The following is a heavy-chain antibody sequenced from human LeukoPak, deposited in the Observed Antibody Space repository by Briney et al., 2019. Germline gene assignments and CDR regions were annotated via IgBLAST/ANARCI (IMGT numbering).Heavy chain of an antibody. J-gene: IGHJ4*02. V-gene: IGHV3-23*01. D-gene: IGHD2-15*01. Sequence: GDSLRLSCAASGFTFSGYAMTWVRQAPGKGLEWVSAISGSGTGAYYADSVKGRFTVSRDNSKNTLYLQMNSLRAEDTAVYYCARGGSSWYGFDYWSQGTLVTVSS. CDR1: GFTFSGYA. CDR2: ISGSGTGA. CDR3: ARGGSSWYGFDY.